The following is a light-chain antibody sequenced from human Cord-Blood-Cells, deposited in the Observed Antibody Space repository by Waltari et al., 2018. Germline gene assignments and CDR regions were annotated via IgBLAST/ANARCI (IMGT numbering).Light chain of an antibody. J-gene: IGLJ3*02. CDR2: EGS. V-gene: IGLV2-23*01. CDR1: SSDVGRYDL. CDR3: CSYAGSWV. Sequence: QSALTQPASVSGSPGPSITIPCTGTSSDVGRYDLVSWYQQHPGKAPKLMIYEGSKRPSGVSNRFSGSKSGNTASLTIAGLQAEDEADYYCCSYAGSWVFGGGTKLTVL.